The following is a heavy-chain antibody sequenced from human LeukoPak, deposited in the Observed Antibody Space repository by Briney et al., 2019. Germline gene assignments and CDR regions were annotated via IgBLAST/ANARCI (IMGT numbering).Heavy chain of an antibody. CDR3: AKGPPYNWKGGDGY. CDR1: GFTFSSYA. Sequence: GGSLRLSCAASGFTFSSYAMSWVRQAPWKGLEWVSAISGSGGSTYYADSVKGRFTISRDNSKNTLYLQMNSLRAEDTAVYYCAKGPPYNWKGGDGYWGQGTLVTVSS. J-gene: IGHJ4*02. CDR2: ISGSGGST. D-gene: IGHD1-1*01. V-gene: IGHV3-23*01.